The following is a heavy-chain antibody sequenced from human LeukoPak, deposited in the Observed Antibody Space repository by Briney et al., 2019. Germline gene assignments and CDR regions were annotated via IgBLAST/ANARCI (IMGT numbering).Heavy chain of an antibody. J-gene: IGHJ3*02. CDR2: IFHIVTT. Sequence: PSETLSLTCTVSPNFISDAYYWGWIRRPHGKGREWVGTIFHIVTTYYNPSLKRPVTISLDTSENDFSLRLSSLTAPDTALFFCASRSCSSIRCPSVGAFDIWGRGTMVAVSS. CDR1: PNFISDAYY. V-gene: IGHV4-38-2*02. D-gene: IGHD2-2*01. CDR3: ASRSCSSIRCPSVGAFDI.